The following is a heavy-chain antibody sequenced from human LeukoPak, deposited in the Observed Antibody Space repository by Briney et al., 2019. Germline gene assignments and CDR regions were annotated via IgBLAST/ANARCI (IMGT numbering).Heavy chain of an antibody. D-gene: IGHD3-3*01. J-gene: IGHJ1*01. CDR2: IIPIFGTA. CDR3: ATDGDVLRFLEWSA. CDR1: GGTFSSYT. Sequence: SVTVSCKASGGTFSSYTISWVRQAPGQGLEWMGGIIPIFGTANYAQKFQGRVTITADEPTSTAYMELSSLRSEDTAVYYCATDGDVLRFLEWSAWGQGTLVTVSS. V-gene: IGHV1-69*01.